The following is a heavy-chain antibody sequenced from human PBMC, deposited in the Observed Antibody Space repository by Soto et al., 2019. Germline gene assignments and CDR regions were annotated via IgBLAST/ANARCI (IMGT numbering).Heavy chain of an antibody. V-gene: IGHV3-30-3*01. Sequence: QVHPVESGGGVVQPGGSLRLSCAASGFIFSGYAMHWVRQAPGKGLEWVAVISYDGNTQYYADSVKGRFTVSRDNSNNILYVEMNNLRDEDTAMYYCAKETNAYEINFWGQGTLVTVSP. CDR1: GFIFSGYA. CDR2: ISYDGNTQ. J-gene: IGHJ4*02. CDR3: AKETNAYEINF. D-gene: IGHD3-9*01.